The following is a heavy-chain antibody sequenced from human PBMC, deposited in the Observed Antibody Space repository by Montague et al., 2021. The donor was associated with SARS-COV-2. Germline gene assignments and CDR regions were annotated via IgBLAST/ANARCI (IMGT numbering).Heavy chain of an antibody. V-gene: IGHV4-4*07. J-gene: IGHJ5*02. CDR3: TRVREDDLGGPGWGHNRFDP. CDR2: IYSSGNT. D-gene: IGHD6-19*01. CDR1: GGSVSDYY. Sequence: SETLSLTCTVSGGSVSDYYWTWVRQSAGKGLEWIGRIYSSGNTLYNPSLKSRLTLSLDTANNQFSLQLSSVVAADTAVYYCTRVREDDLGGPGWGHNRFDPWGQGSLGTVSS.